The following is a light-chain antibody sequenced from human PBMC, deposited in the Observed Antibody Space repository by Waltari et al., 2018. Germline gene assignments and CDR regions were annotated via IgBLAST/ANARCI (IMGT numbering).Light chain of an antibody. V-gene: IGLV2-11*01. CDR2: DVH. CDR3: CSYAGADTSVL. CDR1: SSDVGGYDF. Sequence: QSALTQPRSVSGSPGQSVTVSCTGTSSDVGGYDFVSWYQQYPGKAPKLIIYDVHKRPPGVPARFSGSKSGTTASLTISWLLNDDEADYYCCSYAGADTSVLFGGGTTLTVL. J-gene: IGLJ2*01.